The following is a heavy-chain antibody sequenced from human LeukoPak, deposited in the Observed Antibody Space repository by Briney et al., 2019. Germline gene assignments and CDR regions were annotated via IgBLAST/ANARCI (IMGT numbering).Heavy chain of an antibody. J-gene: IGHJ4*02. CDR2: ISASGTST. Sequence: PGGSLRLSCAASGFTFSNYALSWVRQAPGEGLEWVSAISASGTSTYYADSVKGRFTISKDNSKNTLYLQINSLRADDTAIYYCAKDRTVFRGITYYFDYWGQGTLVTVSS. CDR3: AKDRTVFRGITYYFDY. V-gene: IGHV3-23*01. CDR1: GFTFSNYA. D-gene: IGHD3-10*01.